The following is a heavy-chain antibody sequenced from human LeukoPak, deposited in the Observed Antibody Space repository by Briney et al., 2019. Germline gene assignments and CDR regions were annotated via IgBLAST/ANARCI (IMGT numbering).Heavy chain of an antibody. CDR3: AKDLISSSWYGGDN. CDR2: ISSSGGST. J-gene: IGHJ4*02. CDR1: GGSISSSSYY. D-gene: IGHD6-13*01. Sequence: PSETLSLTCTVSGGSISSSSYYWGWIRQPPGKGLEWVSGISSSGGSTYYADSVKGRFTISRDNSKNTLYLQMNGLRAEDTAVYYCAKDLISSSWYGGDNWGQGTLVTVSS. V-gene: IGHV3-23*01.